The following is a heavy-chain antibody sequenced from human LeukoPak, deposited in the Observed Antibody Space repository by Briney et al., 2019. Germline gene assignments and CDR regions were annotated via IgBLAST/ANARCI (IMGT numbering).Heavy chain of an antibody. CDR2: IYYSGST. D-gene: IGHD3-16*01. Sequence: PSETLSLTCTVSGGSISSYYWSWIRQPPGKGLEWIGYIYYSGSTNYNPSLKSRVTISVDTSKNQFSVKLSSVTAADTAVYYCARETSQKGAHYMDVWGKGTTVTISS. CDR1: GGSISSYY. CDR3: ARETSQKGAHYMDV. J-gene: IGHJ6*03. V-gene: IGHV4-59*01.